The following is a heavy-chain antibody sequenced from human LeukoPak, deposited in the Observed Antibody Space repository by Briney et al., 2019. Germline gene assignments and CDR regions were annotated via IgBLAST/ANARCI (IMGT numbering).Heavy chain of an antibody. CDR2: IYTSGST. Sequence: SETLSLTCTVSGGSISSYYWSWIRQPAGKGLECIGRIYTSGSTNYNPSLKSRVTMSVDTSKNHFSLKLSSVTAADTAVYYCARGPYYDSSKTSAFDIWGQGTMVTVSS. V-gene: IGHV4-4*07. D-gene: IGHD3-22*01. J-gene: IGHJ3*02. CDR1: GGSISSYY. CDR3: ARGPYYDSSKTSAFDI.